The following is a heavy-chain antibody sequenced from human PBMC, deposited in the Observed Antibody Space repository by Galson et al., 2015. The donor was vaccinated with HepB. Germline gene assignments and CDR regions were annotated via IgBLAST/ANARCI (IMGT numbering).Heavy chain of an antibody. CDR2: ISYDGSNK. V-gene: IGHV3-30*18. J-gene: IGHJ6*03. CDR1: GFTFSSHG. D-gene: IGHD5-18*01. CDR3: AKDLVSYGFNYYYMDV. Sequence: SLRLSCAASGFTFSSHGLHWVRQAPGKGLEWVAVISYDGSNKYYADSVKGRFTISRDNSKDTLYLQMNSLRAEDTAVYYCAKDLVSYGFNYYYMDVWGKGTTVTVSS.